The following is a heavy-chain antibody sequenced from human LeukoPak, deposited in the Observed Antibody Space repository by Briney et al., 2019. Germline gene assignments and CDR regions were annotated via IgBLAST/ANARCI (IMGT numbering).Heavy chain of an antibody. CDR2: IYYSGST. Sequence: PSETLSLTCTVSGGSVSSNTYYWSWIRQPPGKGLEWIGYIYYSGSTNYNPSLKSRVTISVDTSKNQFSLKLSSVTAADTAVYYCARSSRYYDSSGHGFDYWGQGNLVTVSS. CDR3: ARSSRYYDSSGHGFDY. J-gene: IGHJ4*02. D-gene: IGHD3-22*01. V-gene: IGHV4-61*01. CDR1: GGSVSSNTYY.